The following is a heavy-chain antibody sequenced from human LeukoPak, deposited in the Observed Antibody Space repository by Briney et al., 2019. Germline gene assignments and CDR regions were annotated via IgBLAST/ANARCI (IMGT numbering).Heavy chain of an antibody. V-gene: IGHV4-59*01. D-gene: IGHD3-10*01. CDR2: IYDSGTT. CDR3: ARSGITMVRGVIDY. Sequence: SETLSLTCAVSGGSISGWYWSWIRQPPGKGLEWIGHIYDSGTTNYNPSLKSRVTMSVDSSKNQFSLKLTSVTAADTAVYYCARSGITMVRGVIDYWGXGTLVTVSS. J-gene: IGHJ4*01. CDR1: GGSISGWY.